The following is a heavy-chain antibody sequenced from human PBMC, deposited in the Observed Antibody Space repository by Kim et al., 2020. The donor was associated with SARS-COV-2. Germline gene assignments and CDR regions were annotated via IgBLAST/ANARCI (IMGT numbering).Heavy chain of an antibody. D-gene: IGHD3-10*01. Sequence: SETLSLTCAVEGGAFREYYWSWIRQSPQKGLEWIGGSHSSGSTSYNPSLQNRVAIFLDTTTRQVSLSLWSLTAADAATYYCARDVSYYGGGLTNFDLWGRGTVVTVSS. CDR3: ARDVSYYGGGLTNFDL. CDR2: SHSSGST. J-gene: IGHJ4*02. V-gene: IGHV4-34*01. CDR1: GGAFREYY.